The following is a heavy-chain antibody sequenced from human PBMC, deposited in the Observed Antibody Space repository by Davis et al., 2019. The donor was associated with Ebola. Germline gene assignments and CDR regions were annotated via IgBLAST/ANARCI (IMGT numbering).Heavy chain of an antibody. V-gene: IGHV3-21*01. CDR1: GFTFSSYG. CDR2: ISSSSSYI. CDR3: ARTGYCSGGSCYSGVDWFDP. J-gene: IGHJ5*02. D-gene: IGHD2-15*01. Sequence: GESLKISCAASGFTFSSYGMHWVRQAPGKGLEWVSSISSSSSYIYYADSVKGRFTISRDNAKNSLYLQMNSLRAEDTAVYYCARTGYCSGGSCYSGVDWFDPWGQGTLVTVSS.